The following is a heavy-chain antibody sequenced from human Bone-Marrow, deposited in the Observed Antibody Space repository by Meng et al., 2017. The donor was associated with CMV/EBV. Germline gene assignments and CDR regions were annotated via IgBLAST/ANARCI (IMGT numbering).Heavy chain of an antibody. CDR1: GYTFTSYY. CDR2: INPSGGST. CDR3: ARSPYCSSTSRSRGWFDP. V-gene: IGHV1-46*01. J-gene: IGHJ5*02. D-gene: IGHD2-2*01. Sequence: ASVKVSCKASGYTFTSYYMHWVRQAPGQGLEWMGIINPSGGSTSYAQKFQGRVTMTRDTSTSTVYMELSSLRSEDTAVYYCARSPYCSSTSRSRGWFDPWGQGTLVTVSP.